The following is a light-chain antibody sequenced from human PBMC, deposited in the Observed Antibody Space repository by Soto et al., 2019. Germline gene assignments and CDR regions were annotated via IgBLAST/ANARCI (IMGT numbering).Light chain of an antibody. CDR3: TSWDDSLYHVV. CDR1: RSNIGSNY. J-gene: IGLJ2*01. CDR2: RNN. V-gene: IGLV1-47*01. Sequence: QSVLTQPPSASGTPGQRVTFSCSGGRSNIGSNYVFWYQQFPGTAPKLLIYRNNQRPSGVPDRFSGSKSGTSASLAISGRRSEDEADYYCTSWDDSLYHVVFGGGTKVTVL.